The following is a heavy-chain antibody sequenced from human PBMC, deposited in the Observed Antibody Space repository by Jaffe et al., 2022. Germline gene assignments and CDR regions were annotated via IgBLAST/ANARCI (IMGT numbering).Heavy chain of an antibody. CDR2: IIPIFGTA. J-gene: IGHJ4*02. CDR1: GGTFSSYA. V-gene: IGHV1-69*01. Sequence: QVQLVQSGAEVKKPGSSVKVSCKASGGTFSSYAISWVRQAPGQGLEWMGGIIPIFGTANYAQKFQGRVTITADESTSTAYMELSSLRSEDTAVYYCARLSYGDYAYYFDYWGQGTLVTVSS. CDR3: ARLSYGDYAYYFDY. D-gene: IGHD4-17*01.